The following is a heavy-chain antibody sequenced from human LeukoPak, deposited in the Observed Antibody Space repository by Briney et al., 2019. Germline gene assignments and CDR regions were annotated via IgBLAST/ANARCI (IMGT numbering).Heavy chain of an antibody. CDR1: GGSISSYY. V-gene: IGHV4-4*07. J-gene: IGHJ4*02. CDR2: IYTSGST. D-gene: IGHD4-17*01. Sequence: SETLSLTCTVSGGSISSYYWSWIRQPAGKGLEWIGRIYTSGSTNYNPSLKSRVTMSVDTSKNQFSLKLSPVTAADTAVYYCARGGGDYERGYFDYWGQGTLVTVSS. CDR3: ARGGGDYERGYFDY.